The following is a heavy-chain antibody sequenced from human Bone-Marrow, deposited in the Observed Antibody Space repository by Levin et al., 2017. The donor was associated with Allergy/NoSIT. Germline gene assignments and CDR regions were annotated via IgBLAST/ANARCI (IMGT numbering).Heavy chain of an antibody. CDR3: ARGTVLWFGELFYTLDWYFDL. CDR1: GYTFTSYD. D-gene: IGHD3-10*01. Sequence: GESLKISCKASGYTFTSYDINWVRQATGQGLEWMGWMNPNSGNTGYAQKFQGRVTMTRNTSISTAYMELSSLRSEDTAVYYCARGTVLWFGELFYTLDWYFDLWGRGTLVTVSS. J-gene: IGHJ2*01. CDR2: MNPNSGNT. V-gene: IGHV1-8*01.